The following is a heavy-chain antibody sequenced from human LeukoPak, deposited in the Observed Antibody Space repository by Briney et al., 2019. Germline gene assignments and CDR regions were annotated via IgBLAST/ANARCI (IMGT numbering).Heavy chain of an antibody. V-gene: IGHV3-7*01. CDR1: GFTFSSYW. CDR2: IKQDGSEK. CDR3: AREGESGYVCGSYRNFDY. Sequence: GGSLRLSCAASGFTFSSYWRSWVRQATGKGLEWVANIKQDGSEKYYVDSVKGRFTISRDNAKNSLYLQMNSLRAEDTAVYYCAREGESGYVCGSYRNFDYWAQGTLVTVSS. D-gene: IGHD3-16*02. J-gene: IGHJ4*02.